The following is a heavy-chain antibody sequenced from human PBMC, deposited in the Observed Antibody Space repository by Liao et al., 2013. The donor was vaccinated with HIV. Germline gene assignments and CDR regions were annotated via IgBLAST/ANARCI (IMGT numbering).Heavy chain of an antibody. CDR1: GGSISSYY. D-gene: IGHD1-26*01. CDR2: LYTIGSA. Sequence: QVQLQESGPGLVKPSETLSLTCTVSGGSISSYYWSWIRQPAGKGLEWIGRLYTIGSADYNPSLKSRVTMSVDTSKNQFSLKLTSVTAADTAVYYCAKEHRGSYSFDYWGQGTQVTVSS. CDR3: AKEHRGSYSFDY. J-gene: IGHJ4*02. V-gene: IGHV4-4*07.